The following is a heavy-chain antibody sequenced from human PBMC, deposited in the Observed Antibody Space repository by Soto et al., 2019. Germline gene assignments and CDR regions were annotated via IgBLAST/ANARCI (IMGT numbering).Heavy chain of an antibody. D-gene: IGHD2-2*01. CDR3: VKDGDTISRNKPLDY. CDR2: ISVSGDRT. V-gene: IGHV3-23*01. Sequence: PXECLRLSCAASGFTVTTYSRCWVRQAPGKGLEWVSSISVSGDRTFYADSVKGRFTISRDNSRNTLHLQMNSLRAEDTAVYYCVKDGDTISRNKPLDYWGQGTLVPVSS. CDR1: GFTVTTYS. J-gene: IGHJ4*02.